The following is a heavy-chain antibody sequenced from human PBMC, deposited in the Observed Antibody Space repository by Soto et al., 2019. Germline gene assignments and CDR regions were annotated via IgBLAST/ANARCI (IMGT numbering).Heavy chain of an antibody. CDR3: ARLPLRIAAPYYYYYYMDV. D-gene: IGHD6-6*01. J-gene: IGHJ6*03. CDR1: GGSISSSSYY. V-gene: IGHV4-39*01. CDR2: IYYSGST. Sequence: QLQLQESGPGLVKPSETLSLTCTVSGGSISSSSYYWGWIRQPPGKGLEWIGSIYYSGSTYYNPSLKSRVTISVDTSKNQFSLKLSSVTAADTAVYYCARLPLRIAAPYYYYYYMDVWGKGTTVTVSS.